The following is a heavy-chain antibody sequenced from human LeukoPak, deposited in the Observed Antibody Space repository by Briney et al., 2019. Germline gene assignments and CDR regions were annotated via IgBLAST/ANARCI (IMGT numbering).Heavy chain of an antibody. CDR2: IRYDGSNK. CDR3: AKTLMMRYFDWLSGIDY. D-gene: IGHD3-9*01. V-gene: IGHV3-30*02. CDR1: GFTFSSYG. Sequence: PGGSLRLSCAASGFTFSSYGMHWVRQAPGKGLEWVAFIRYDGSNKYYADSVKGRFTISRDNSKNTLYLQMNSLRAEDTAVYYCAKTLMMRYFDWLSGIDYWGQGTLVTVSS. J-gene: IGHJ4*02.